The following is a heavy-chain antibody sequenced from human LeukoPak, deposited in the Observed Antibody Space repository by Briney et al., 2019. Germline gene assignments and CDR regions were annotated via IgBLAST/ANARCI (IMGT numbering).Heavy chain of an antibody. D-gene: IGHD4-23*01. CDR3: AILPLTVVTPLDV. Sequence: ASVKVSCKVSGHSLAELAMHWVRQAPGKGLEWVGGFDPEEGETFYAQEVLGRVSMTEDTSTDTAYMELSSLTSEDTGVYYCAILPLTVVTPLDVWGQGTTVTVSS. CDR1: GHSLAELA. CDR2: FDPEEGET. V-gene: IGHV1-24*01. J-gene: IGHJ6*02.